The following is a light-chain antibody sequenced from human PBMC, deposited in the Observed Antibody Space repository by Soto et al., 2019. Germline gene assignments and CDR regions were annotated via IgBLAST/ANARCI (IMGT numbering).Light chain of an antibody. CDR2: EVS. CDR3: CSFTSITTYV. CDR1: TSDAGGYNY. Sequence: QSVLTQPASVSGSPGQSIAISCTGTTSDAGGYNYVSWYQQHPGKAPKLMISEVSNRPSGVSNRFSGSKSGNTASLIISGLQAEDEADYYCCSFTSITTYVFGTGTKVTVL. J-gene: IGLJ1*01. V-gene: IGLV2-14*01.